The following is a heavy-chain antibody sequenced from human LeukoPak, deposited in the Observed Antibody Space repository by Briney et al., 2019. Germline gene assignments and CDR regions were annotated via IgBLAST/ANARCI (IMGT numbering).Heavy chain of an antibody. CDR2: ISWNSGSI. Sequence: GGSLRLSCAASGFTFDDYAMHWVRQAPGKGLEWVSGISWNSGSIGYADSVKGRFTISRDNAKNSLYLQMNSLRAEDTALYYFAKDMGSGGSCYDYWGQGTLVTVSS. D-gene: IGHD2-15*01. J-gene: IGHJ4*02. CDR3: AKDMGSGGSCYDY. CDR1: GFTFDDYA. V-gene: IGHV3-9*01.